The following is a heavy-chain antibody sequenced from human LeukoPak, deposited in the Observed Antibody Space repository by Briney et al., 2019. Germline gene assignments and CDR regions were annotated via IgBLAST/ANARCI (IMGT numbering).Heavy chain of an antibody. J-gene: IGHJ4*02. D-gene: IGHD3-10*01. CDR3: AKERDYRVSTSCDY. CDR1: GFTFSNFG. Sequence: GGSLRLSCAASGFTFSNFGMHWVRQAPGKGLEWMAVISYDGKVTYYADSVKGRFTISRDKSKNTLYLQMTSLRGEDTALYYCAKERDYRVSTSCDYWGQGTQVTVSS. CDR2: ISYDGKVT. V-gene: IGHV3-30*18.